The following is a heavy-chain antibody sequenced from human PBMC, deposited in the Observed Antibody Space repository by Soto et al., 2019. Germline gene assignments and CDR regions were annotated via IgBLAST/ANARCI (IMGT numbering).Heavy chain of an antibody. CDR1: GGTFSSHA. D-gene: IGHD3-3*01. Sequence: QVQLVQSGAEVKKPGSSVRVSCKASGGTFSSHAFTWVRQAPGQGLEWMGGIITMFGTPNYAQKFQGRLTITAESVISYMELRMLRADATAVFVCARDRSVSNCDSFGNFDLWGQGTLVTVSS. J-gene: IGHJ4*02. V-gene: IGHV1-69*01. CDR2: IITMFGTP. CDR3: ARDRSVSNCDSFGNFDL.